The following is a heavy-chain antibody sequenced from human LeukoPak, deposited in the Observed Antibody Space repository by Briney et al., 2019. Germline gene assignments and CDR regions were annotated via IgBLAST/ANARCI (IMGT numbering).Heavy chain of an antibody. CDR1: GASFSSSTYY. D-gene: IGHD6-13*01. J-gene: IGHJ4*02. CDR3: ARHAGGISATGTRPFDY. CDR2: IYYSGSA. V-gene: IGHV4-39*01. Sequence: SENLSLTCTVSGASFSSSTYYWGWIRQPPGKGLEWIGSIYYSGSAYYNPSLKSRVTMSVDTSKNQFSLKLSSVTAADTAVYYCARHAGGISATGTRPFDYWGQGTLVTVSS.